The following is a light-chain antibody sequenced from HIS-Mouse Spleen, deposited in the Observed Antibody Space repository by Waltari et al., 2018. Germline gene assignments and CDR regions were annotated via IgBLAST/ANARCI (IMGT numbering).Light chain of an antibody. CDR2: EDS. Sequence: VSPGQTARITCSGDALPKKYAYWYQQKSGQAPVLVIYEDSKRPSGIPGRFSGSSSGTMATLTISGAQVEDEADYYCYSTDSSGNHRVFGGGTKLTVL. CDR1: ALPKKY. CDR3: YSTDSSGNHRV. V-gene: IGLV3-10*01. J-gene: IGLJ2*01.